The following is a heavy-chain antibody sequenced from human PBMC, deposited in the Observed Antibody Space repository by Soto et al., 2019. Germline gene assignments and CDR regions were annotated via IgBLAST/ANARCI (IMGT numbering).Heavy chain of an antibody. CDR2: IHYSGTT. J-gene: IGHJ4*02. Sequence: NPSETLSLTCTVSGGSISSSSYYWGWIRQPPGKGLEWIGSIHYSGTTYYNPSLKSRVTISVDTSKNQFSLKLNSVTAADTAVYYCARSLEGGSRRHHKREFDSWGLGTLVTVSS. V-gene: IGHV4-39*01. D-gene: IGHD3-10*01. CDR1: GGSISSSSYY. CDR3: ARSLEGGSRRHHKREFDS.